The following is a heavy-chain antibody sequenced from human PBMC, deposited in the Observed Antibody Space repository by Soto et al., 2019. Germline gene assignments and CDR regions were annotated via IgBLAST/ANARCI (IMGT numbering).Heavy chain of an antibody. CDR2: IYYSGST. D-gene: IGHD3-10*01. J-gene: IGHJ6*02. Sequence: PSETLSLTCTVSGGSISSSSYYWGWIRQPPGKGLEWIGSIYYSGSTYYNPSLKSRVTISVDTSKNQFSLKLSSVTAADTAVYYCARRVRREGYYYYYGMDVWGQGTTVTVSS. CDR1: GGSISSSSYY. V-gene: IGHV4-39*01. CDR3: ARRVRREGYYYYYGMDV.